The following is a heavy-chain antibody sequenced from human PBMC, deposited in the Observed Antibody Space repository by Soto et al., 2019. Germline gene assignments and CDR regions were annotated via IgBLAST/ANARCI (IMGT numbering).Heavy chain of an antibody. CDR2: ISSSGSTI. CDR1: GFTFSDYY. D-gene: IGHD3-22*01. CDR3: ASAAYYYDSSGYYYGPYFDY. J-gene: IGHJ4*02. V-gene: IGHV3-11*01. Sequence: GGSLRLSCAASGFTFSDYYMSWIRQAPGKGLEWVSYISSSGSTIYYADSVKGRFTISRDNAKNSLYLQMNSLRAEDTAVCYCASAAYYYDSSGYYYGPYFDYWGQGTLVTVSS.